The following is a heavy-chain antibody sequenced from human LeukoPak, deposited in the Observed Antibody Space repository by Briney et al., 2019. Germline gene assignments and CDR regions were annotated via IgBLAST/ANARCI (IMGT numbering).Heavy chain of an antibody. J-gene: IGHJ4*02. CDR3: ARDPALLWFGELLKYYFDY. Sequence: GGSLRLSCAASGFTFSSYGMHWVRQAPGKGLEWVAVIWYGGSNKYYADSVKGRFTISRDNSKNTLYLQMNSLRAEDTAVYYCARDPALLWFGELLKYYFDYWGQGTLVTVSS. CDR1: GFTFSSYG. CDR2: IWYGGSNK. D-gene: IGHD3-10*01. V-gene: IGHV3-33*01.